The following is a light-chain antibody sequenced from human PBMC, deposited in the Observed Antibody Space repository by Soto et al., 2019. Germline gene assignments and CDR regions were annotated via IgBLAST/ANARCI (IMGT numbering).Light chain of an antibody. CDR2: GVS. Sequence: DIVLTQSPATLSVSPGDTVTLSCRASESFFGFLAWYQQKPGQAPRLLMYGVSTRATGIPARFSGGGSATDFTLTISSLQSEDSAFYFCQSYNDWPFASGLGTRLEI. CDR1: ESFFGF. J-gene: IGKJ2*01. CDR3: QSYNDWPFA. V-gene: IGKV3-15*01.